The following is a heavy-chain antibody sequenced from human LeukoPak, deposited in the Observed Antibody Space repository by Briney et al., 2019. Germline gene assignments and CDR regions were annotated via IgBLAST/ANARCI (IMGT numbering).Heavy chain of an antibody. CDR3: LPNGPNYFLDV. J-gene: IGHJ6*03. CDR2: IYSFGRT. CDR1: AFTVSGNH. V-gene: IGHV3-66*02. D-gene: IGHD1-1*01. Sequence: PGGSLRLSCAASAFTVSGNHMNWVRQAPGKGLEWVSVIYSFGRTHYADSVKGRFTISRDNPKNTLYLQMSSLRADDAAVYYCLPNGPNYFLDVWGQGTTVTVSS.